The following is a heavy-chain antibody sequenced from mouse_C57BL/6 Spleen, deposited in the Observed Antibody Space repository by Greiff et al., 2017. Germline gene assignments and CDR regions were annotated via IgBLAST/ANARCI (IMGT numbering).Heavy chain of an antibody. J-gene: IGHJ4*01. CDR2: LSDGGSYT. D-gene: IGHD2-2*01. V-gene: IGHV5-4*01. CDR3: ARDGRGYGYDGSMDY. CDR1: GFTFSSYA. Sequence: DVKLVESGGGLVKPGGSLKLSCAASGFTFSSYAMSWVRQTPEKRLEWVATLSDGGSYTSYPDNVKGRFTISRDNAKNNLYLQMSHRKSEDTAMYYCARDGRGYGYDGSMDYWGQGTSVTVSS.